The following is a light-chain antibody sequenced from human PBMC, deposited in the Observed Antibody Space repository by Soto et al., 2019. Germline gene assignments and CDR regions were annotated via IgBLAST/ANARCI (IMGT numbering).Light chain of an antibody. V-gene: IGLV2-14*01. CDR1: SSDVDAYNY. Sequence: QSALTQPASVSGSPGQSVAISCTGTSSDVDAYNYVSWYQQHPGKAPKLLLSEVSNRPSGVSDRFSGSKSGNTASLTISGLQAEDEADYYCSSLTTSFTYVFGTGTKVTVL. CDR3: SSLTTSFTYV. CDR2: EVS. J-gene: IGLJ1*01.